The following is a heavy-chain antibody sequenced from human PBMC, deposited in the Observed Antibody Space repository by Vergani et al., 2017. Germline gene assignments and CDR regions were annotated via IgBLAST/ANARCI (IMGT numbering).Heavy chain of an antibody. D-gene: IGHD6-6*01. CDR2: FHHRGGT. V-gene: IGHV4-38-2*01. J-gene: IGHJ6*03. Sequence: QVQLQESGPGLLKPSETLPLNCAVSGYSINSGYYWGWIRQSPGKGLEWIGRFHHRGGTFYNPSLKSRVTIAADTSKNQFSLRLTSVTAADTATYYCARGLXIIAARKPRYYMDVWGKGTTVTVSS. CDR3: ARGLXIIAARKPRYYMDV. CDR1: GYSINSGYY.